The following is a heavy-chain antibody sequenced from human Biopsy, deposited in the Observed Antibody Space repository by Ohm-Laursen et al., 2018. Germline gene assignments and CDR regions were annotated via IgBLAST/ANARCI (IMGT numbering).Heavy chain of an antibody. CDR1: GGTFSNSG. Sequence: GASVKVSCKAPGGTFSNSGVNWVRQAPGQGLEWLGGNIPILGTGNYAQKFQDRVTVAADTSTSTATMELRSLRSDDTAVYYCATKLTGYFHHWGRGTLVTVSS. CDR3: ATKLTGYFHH. D-gene: IGHD3-9*01. CDR2: NIPILGTG. V-gene: IGHV1-69*06. J-gene: IGHJ1*01.